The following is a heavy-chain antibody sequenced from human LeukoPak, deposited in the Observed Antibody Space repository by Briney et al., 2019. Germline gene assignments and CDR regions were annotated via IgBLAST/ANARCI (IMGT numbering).Heavy chain of an antibody. CDR1: GYTFSSNG. Sequence: ASVKVSCKASGYTFSSNGISWVRQAPGQGLEWMGWISAYNGNTNYAQKFQGRVTMTRDTSTSTVYMDLSSLRSEDTAVYYCARAVGPRGGNWFDPWGQGTLVTVSS. D-gene: IGHD1-26*01. CDR3: ARAVGPRGGNWFDP. CDR2: ISAYNGNT. J-gene: IGHJ5*02. V-gene: IGHV1-18*01.